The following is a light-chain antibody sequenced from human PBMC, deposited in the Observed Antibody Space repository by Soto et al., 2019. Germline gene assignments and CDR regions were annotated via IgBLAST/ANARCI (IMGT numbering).Light chain of an antibody. CDR1: QSVSSY. J-gene: IGKJ3*01. CDR2: GAS. Sequence: EIVMTQSPATLSVSPGERVTLSCRASQSVSSYLAWYQQKPGQAPRLLIYGASSRATGIPDRFSGSGSGTDFTLTISRLEPEDFAVYYCQQYGSSPTFGPGTKVDIK. CDR3: QQYGSSPT. V-gene: IGKV3-20*01.